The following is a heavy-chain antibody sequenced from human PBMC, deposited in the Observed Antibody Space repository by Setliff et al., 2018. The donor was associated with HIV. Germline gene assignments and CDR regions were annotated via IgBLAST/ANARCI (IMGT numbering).Heavy chain of an antibody. J-gene: IGHJ1*01. Sequence: ASVKVSCKTSGYSFTSYYVHWVRQAPGQGLEWMGIINPSGGTTSYAQKFLGRVTMTRDTSTSTGYMELSSLRSEDTAVYYCARDWEARADYYDTSGQAQYFQHWG. CDR2: INPSGGTT. CDR1: GYSFTSYY. CDR3: ARDWEARADYYDTSGQAQYFQH. D-gene: IGHD3-22*01. V-gene: IGHV1-46*01.